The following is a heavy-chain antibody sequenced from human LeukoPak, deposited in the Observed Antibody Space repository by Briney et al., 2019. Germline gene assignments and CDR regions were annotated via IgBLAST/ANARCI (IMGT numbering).Heavy chain of an antibody. V-gene: IGHV4-39*07. CDR2: IYYSGST. D-gene: IGHD6-19*01. CDR3: ARVVGYSSGWSPRFGY. Sequence: SETLSLTCTVSGGSISSSSYYWGWIRQPPGKGLEWIGSIYYSGSTYYNPSLKSRVTISVDTSKNQFSLKLSSVTAADTAVYYCARVVGYSSGWSPRFGYWGQGTLVTVSS. CDR1: GGSISSSSYY. J-gene: IGHJ4*02.